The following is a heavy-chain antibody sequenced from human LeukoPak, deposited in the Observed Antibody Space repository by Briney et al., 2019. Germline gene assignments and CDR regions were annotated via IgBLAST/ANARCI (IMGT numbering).Heavy chain of an antibody. D-gene: IGHD6-13*01. CDR1: GFTVSSNY. V-gene: IGHV3-53*01. CDR2: IYSGGST. CDR3: AKDSGQQLVPNYYYYYGMDV. J-gene: IGHJ6*02. Sequence: GGSLRLSCAASGFTVSSNYMNWVRQAPGKGLEWVSVIYSGGSTYYADSVKGRFTISRDNSKNTLYLQMNSLRAEDTAVYYCAKDSGQQLVPNYYYYYGMDVWGQGTTVTVSS.